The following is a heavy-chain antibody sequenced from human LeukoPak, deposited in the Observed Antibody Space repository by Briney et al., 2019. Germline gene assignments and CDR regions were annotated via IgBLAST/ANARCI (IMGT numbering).Heavy chain of an antibody. D-gene: IGHD6-13*01. J-gene: IGHJ4*02. CDR2: ISGNGGDI. Sequence: PGGSLRLSCATSGFTFGIHYMSWVRQAPGRGPEWISYISGNGGDIAYADSVKGRFTISRDNAKSFLYLQMNRLRVEDTAVYHCVRQAGTAGGQWGQGTLIAVSS. CDR1: GFTFGIHY. CDR3: VRQAGTAGGQ. V-gene: IGHV3/OR16-9*01.